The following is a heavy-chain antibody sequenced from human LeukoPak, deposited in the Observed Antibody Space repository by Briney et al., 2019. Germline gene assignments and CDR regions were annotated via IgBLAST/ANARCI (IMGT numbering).Heavy chain of an antibody. CDR1: GFTFDDYG. Sequence: GGSLRLSCAGSGFTFDDYGMSWVRQAPGKGREWGSGINWNGGSTAYGDYVKGQFTISRDNAKNSLYLQMNRLRAEDAALYYCARARSGYYSSFDYWGQGTLVTVSS. D-gene: IGHD3-22*01. V-gene: IGHV3-20*04. CDR3: ARARSGYYSSFDY. J-gene: IGHJ4*02. CDR2: INWNGGST.